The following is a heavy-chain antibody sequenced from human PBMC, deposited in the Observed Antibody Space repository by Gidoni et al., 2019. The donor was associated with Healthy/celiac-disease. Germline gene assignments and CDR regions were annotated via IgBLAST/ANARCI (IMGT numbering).Heavy chain of an antibody. Sequence: EVQLLESGGGWVQPGGSLRLACAASGFTFSSYAMSWVRQAPGKGLEWVSAISGSGGSTYYADSVKGRFTISRDNSKNTLYLQMNSLRAEDTAVYYCANSAAMYNWFDPWGQGTLVTVSS. D-gene: IGHD2-2*01. J-gene: IGHJ5*02. CDR2: ISGSGGST. CDR1: GFTFSSYA. V-gene: IGHV3-23*01. CDR3: ANSAAMYNWFDP.